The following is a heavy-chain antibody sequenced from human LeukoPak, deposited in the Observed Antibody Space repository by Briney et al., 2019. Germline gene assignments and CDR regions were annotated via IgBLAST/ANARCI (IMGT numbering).Heavy chain of an antibody. CDR3: ARGITMIVVVPSYYFDY. Sequence: ASVKVSCKASGYTFTSYYMHWVRQAPGQGLEWMGIINPSGGSTSYAQKFQGRVTMTRDMSTSTVYMELSSLRSEDTAVYYCARGITMIVVVPSYYFDYWGQGTLVTVSS. CDR1: GYTFTSYY. CDR2: INPSGGST. V-gene: IGHV1-46*01. D-gene: IGHD3-22*01. J-gene: IGHJ4*02.